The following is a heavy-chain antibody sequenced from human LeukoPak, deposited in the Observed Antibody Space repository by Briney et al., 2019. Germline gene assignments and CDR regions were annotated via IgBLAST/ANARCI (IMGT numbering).Heavy chain of an antibody. Sequence: GGSLRLSCAASGFTFSSYWMHWVRQAPGKGLVWVTRINSDGSSINYADSVKGRFTISRDNAKNTLYLQMNSLRVEDTAVYYCARASSTSCYYWGQGTLVTVSS. CDR3: ARASSTSCYY. V-gene: IGHV3-74*01. J-gene: IGHJ4*02. CDR2: INSDGSSI. CDR1: GFTFSSYW. D-gene: IGHD2-2*01.